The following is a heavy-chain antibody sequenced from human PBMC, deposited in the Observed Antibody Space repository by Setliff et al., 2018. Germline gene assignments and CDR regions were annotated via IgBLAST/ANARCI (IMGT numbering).Heavy chain of an antibody. D-gene: IGHD2-15*01. V-gene: IGHV1-69*13. CDR3: ARDRILCSGGSCYGYNWFDP. CDR2: IIPIFGTA. J-gene: IGHJ5*02. Sequence: SVKVSCKASGGTFSSYAITWVRQAPGRGLEWMGGIIPIFGTAKYAQKFQGRVTITADQSTRTDYMELSSRRSEDTAVYDCARDRILCSGGSCYGYNWFDPWGQGTLVTVSS. CDR1: GGTFSSYA.